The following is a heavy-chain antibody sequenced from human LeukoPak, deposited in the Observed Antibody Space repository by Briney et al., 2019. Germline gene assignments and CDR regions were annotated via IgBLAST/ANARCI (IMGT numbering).Heavy chain of an antibody. CDR2: VNKEGTEK. CDR1: GFNFSDSR. Sequence: GGSLRLSCAASGFNFSDSRMTWVRQAPGTGLEWVANVNKEGTEKHFLDSVEGRFTISRDNAKKSLYLQMRSLRPEDTAVYFCVRGDWYFESWGQGTLVTVSS. V-gene: IGHV3-7*04. CDR3: VRGDWYFES. J-gene: IGHJ4*02. D-gene: IGHD2-21*02.